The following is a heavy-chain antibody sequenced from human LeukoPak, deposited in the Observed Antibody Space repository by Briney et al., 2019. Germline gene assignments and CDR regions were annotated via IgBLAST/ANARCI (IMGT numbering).Heavy chain of an antibody. D-gene: IGHD6-13*01. CDR1: GGSFSGYY. CDR2: INHSGST. J-gene: IGHJ4*01. V-gene: IGHV4-34*01. CDR3: ASDKGYSNNYFDY. Sequence: SETLSLTCAVYGGSFSGYYWSWIRQPPGKGLEWIGEINHSGSTNYNPSLKSRVTISVDTSKNQFSLKLSSVTAADTALYYCASDKGYSNNYFDYWGQGTLVTVSS.